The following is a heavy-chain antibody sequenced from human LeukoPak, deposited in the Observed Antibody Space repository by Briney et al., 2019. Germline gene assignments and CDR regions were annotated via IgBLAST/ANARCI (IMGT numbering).Heavy chain of an antibody. Sequence: SETLSLTCAVSGYSFSSGYYWGWIRQPPGKGLEWIGSIYHSGSTYYNPSLKSRVTISVDTSKNQFSLKPSSVTAADTAVYHCAIGPGYGSGWYLYWGQGTLVTVSS. J-gene: IGHJ4*02. CDR1: GYSFSSGYY. CDR2: IYHSGST. D-gene: IGHD6-19*01. CDR3: AIGPGYGSGWYLY. V-gene: IGHV4-38-2*01.